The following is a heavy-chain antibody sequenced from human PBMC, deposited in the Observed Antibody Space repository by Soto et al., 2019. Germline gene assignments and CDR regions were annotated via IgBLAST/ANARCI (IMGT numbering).Heavy chain of an antibody. D-gene: IGHD3-16*01. V-gene: IGHV3-15*04. J-gene: IGHJ4*02. CDR2: IANEADGGTT. Sequence: GGSLRLSCAASGFTFRNLWMTWIRRAPGKGLEWVGTIANEADGGTTDYSTPVAGRFIISRDDSKKTLYLHMNSLQIEDTALYYCTTGENWGRGTLVTLSS. CDR1: GFTFRNLW. CDR3: TTGEN.